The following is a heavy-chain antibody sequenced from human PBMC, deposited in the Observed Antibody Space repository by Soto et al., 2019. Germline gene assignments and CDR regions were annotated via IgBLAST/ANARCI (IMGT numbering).Heavy chain of an antibody. J-gene: IGHJ4*02. CDR2: INPNSGAT. V-gene: IGHV1-2*02. CDR3: ARVRVASGWYNSPDY. D-gene: IGHD6-19*01. Sequence: QVQLVQSGAEVKKPGSSVKVSCKASGGTFSSYAISWVRQAPGQGLEWMGWINPNSGATDFAQKFQGRVTMTRDTSISTAYMELSRLRSDDTAMYYCARVRVASGWYNSPDYWGQGTLVTVSS. CDR1: GGTFSSYA.